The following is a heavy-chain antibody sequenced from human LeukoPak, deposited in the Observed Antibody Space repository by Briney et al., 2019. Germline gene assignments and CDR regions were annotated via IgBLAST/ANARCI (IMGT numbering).Heavy chain of an antibody. D-gene: IGHD3-16*01. CDR3: ANQDSGGTTPFDY. CDR2: ISGSGGST. V-gene: IGHV3-23*01. CDR1: GFTFSIYD. J-gene: IGHJ4*02. Sequence: GGSLRLSCAASGFTFSIYDMSWVRQAPGKGLEWVSAISGSGGSTYYADSVKGRFTISRDNSENTLYLQMNSLRAEDTAVYYCANQDSGGTTPFDYWGQGTLVTVSS.